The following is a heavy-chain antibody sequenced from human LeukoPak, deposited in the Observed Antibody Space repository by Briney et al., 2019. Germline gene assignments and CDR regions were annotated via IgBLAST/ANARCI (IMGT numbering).Heavy chain of an antibody. D-gene: IGHD2-15*01. Sequence: PGGSLRLSCAASGFTFSSYSMNWVRQAPGKGLEWVSSISSSSSYIYYADSVKGRFTISRDNAKNSLYLQMNSLRAEDTAVYYCARGPVVVVAAREGPDNWFDPWGQGTLVTVSS. CDR2: ISSSSSYI. CDR3: ARGPVVVVAAREGPDNWFDP. CDR1: GFTFSSYS. V-gene: IGHV3-21*04. J-gene: IGHJ5*02.